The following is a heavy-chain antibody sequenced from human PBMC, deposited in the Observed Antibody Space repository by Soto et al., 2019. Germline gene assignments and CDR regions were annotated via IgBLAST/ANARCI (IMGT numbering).Heavy chain of an antibody. CDR3: ARVFYGMDV. J-gene: IGHJ6*02. CDR1: GGSISGFY. Sequence: LSLTCTVSGGSISGFYWSWIRQPAGRGLEWIGLIYASGTTNYNPSLKSRVTMSLDSSKSQFSLKLSSVTAADSAVYYCARVFYGMDVWGQGTTVTVSS. CDR2: IYASGTT. V-gene: IGHV4-4*07.